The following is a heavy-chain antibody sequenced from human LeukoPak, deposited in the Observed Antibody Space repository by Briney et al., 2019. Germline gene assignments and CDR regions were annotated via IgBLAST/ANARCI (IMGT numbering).Heavy chain of an antibody. Sequence: KPSETLSLTCAVYGGSFSGYYWSWIRQPPGKGLEWTGEINHSGSTNYNPFLKSRVTISVDTSKNQFSLKLSSVTAADTAVYYCARAAYSSSWLRAEYFQHWGQGTLVTVSS. V-gene: IGHV4-34*01. CDR2: INHSGST. J-gene: IGHJ1*01. CDR3: ARAAYSSSWLRAEYFQH. D-gene: IGHD6-13*01. CDR1: GGSFSGYY.